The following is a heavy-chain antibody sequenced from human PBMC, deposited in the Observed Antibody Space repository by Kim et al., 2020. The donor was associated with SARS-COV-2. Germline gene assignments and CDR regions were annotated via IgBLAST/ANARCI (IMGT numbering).Heavy chain of an antibody. J-gene: IGHJ4*02. V-gene: IGHV1-18*01. Sequence: TNYEQTIKGRVTMTTDTSPSTAYMELRSLRSDDTAVYYCAREADSSSFDYWGQGTLVTVSS. D-gene: IGHD6-13*01. CDR3: AREADSSSFDY. CDR2: T.